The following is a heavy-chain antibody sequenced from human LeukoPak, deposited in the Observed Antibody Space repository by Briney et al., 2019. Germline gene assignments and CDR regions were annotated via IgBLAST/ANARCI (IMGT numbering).Heavy chain of an antibody. J-gene: IGHJ4*02. V-gene: IGHV3-7*01. Sequence: GESLRLSCTASGFTFSNFWMGWVRQAPGKGLEWVANIKQDETEKFYLGSVKGRFTISRDNAKNSLYLQMNSLRAEDTAVYYCAKDFGRERWLQPADYWGQGTLVTVSS. CDR1: GFTFSNFW. D-gene: IGHD5-24*01. CDR3: AKDFGRERWLQPADY. CDR2: IKQDETEK.